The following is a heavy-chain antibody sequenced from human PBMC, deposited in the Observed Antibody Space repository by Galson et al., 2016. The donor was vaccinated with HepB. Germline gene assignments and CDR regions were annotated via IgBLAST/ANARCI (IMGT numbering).Heavy chain of an antibody. CDR1: GFNFGRYA. J-gene: IGHJ4*02. D-gene: IGHD6-19*01. CDR2: ISGSGLKT. CDR3: AKETGQSVAGPFES. V-gene: IGHV3-23*01. Sequence: SLRLSCAGSGFNFGRYAMSWLRQAPGKGLEWVSAISGSGLKTHYADSVQGRFIISRENSMSTVYLQMTSLRDEDTAIYFCAKETGQSVAGPFESWDQGALVTVSS.